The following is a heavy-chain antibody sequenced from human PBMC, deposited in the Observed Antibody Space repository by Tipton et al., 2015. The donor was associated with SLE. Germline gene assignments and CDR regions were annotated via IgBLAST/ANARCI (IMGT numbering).Heavy chain of an antibody. J-gene: IGHJ4*02. CDR2: IIPIFGTA. D-gene: IGHD2-2*01. V-gene: IGHV1-69*18. CDR3: AISTGAAYYFDY. CDR1: GYTFTGYY. Sequence: QLVQSGAEVKKPGASVKVSCKASGYTFTGYYMHWVRQAPGQGLEWMERIIPIFGTANYAQKFQGRVTITADESTSTAYMELSSLRSEDTAVYYCAISTGAAYYFDYWGQGTLVTVSS.